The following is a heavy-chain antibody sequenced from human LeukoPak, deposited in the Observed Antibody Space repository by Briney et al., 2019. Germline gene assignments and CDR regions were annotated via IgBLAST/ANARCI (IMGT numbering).Heavy chain of an antibody. Sequence: GASVKVSCKASGYTFTGYYMHWVRQAPGQGLEWMGRINPNSGGTNYAQKFQGRVTMTRDTSISTAYMELGRLRSDDTAVYYCARDLAHYYGMDVWGQGTTVTVSS. J-gene: IGHJ6*02. V-gene: IGHV1-2*06. CDR2: INPNSGGT. CDR3: ARDLAHYYGMDV. D-gene: IGHD3-16*01. CDR1: GYTFTGYY.